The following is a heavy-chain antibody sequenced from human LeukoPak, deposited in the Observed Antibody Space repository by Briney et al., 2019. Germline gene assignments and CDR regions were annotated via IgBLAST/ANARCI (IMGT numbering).Heavy chain of an antibody. J-gene: IGHJ4*02. CDR1: GGTFSSYA. CDR2: MNPNSGNT. Sequence: GASVKVSCKASGGTFSSYAISWVRQAPGQGLEWMGWMNPNSGNTGYAQKFQGRVTMTRNTSISTAYMELSSLRSEDTAVYYCASDTMGSAIFDYWGQGTLVTVSS. CDR3: ASDTMGSAIFDY. V-gene: IGHV1-8*02. D-gene: IGHD1-26*01.